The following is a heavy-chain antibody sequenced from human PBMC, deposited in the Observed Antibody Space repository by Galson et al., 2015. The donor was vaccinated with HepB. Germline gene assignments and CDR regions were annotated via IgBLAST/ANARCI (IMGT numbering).Heavy chain of an antibody. D-gene: IGHD5-18*01. J-gene: IGHJ6*02. CDR3: AREGYSYGYYYYRYGMDV. Sequence: SVKVSCKASGYTFTDYYMHWVRQVPGQGLEWMGWINPNSGATNYAQKFQGPVTMTRDTSISTAYMELRRLRSDDTAVYYCAREGYSYGYYYYRYGMDVWGQGTTVTVSS. CDR1: GYTFTDYY. V-gene: IGHV1-2*02. CDR2: INPNSGAT.